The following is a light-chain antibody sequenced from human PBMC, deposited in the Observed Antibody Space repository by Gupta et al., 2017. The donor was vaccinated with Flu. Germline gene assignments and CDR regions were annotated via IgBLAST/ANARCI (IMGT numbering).Light chain of an antibody. CDR2: DAS. CDR3: QQRDNWPRT. CDR1: QSVRNY. Sequence: EILLTQSPATLSLSPGERATLSCRTSQSVRNYLAWYQQKPGRAPRLFTYDASNRATGIPARFSGSGSGTDFTLTISSLEPEDLAVYYCQQRDNWPRTFGQGTKVEIK. V-gene: IGKV3-11*01. J-gene: IGKJ1*01.